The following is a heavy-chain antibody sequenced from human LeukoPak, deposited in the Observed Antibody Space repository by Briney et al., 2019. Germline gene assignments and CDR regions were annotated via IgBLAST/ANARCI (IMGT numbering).Heavy chain of an antibody. J-gene: IGHJ4*02. CDR3: ARGPYYYDSSGYHAIGY. Sequence: ASVKVSCKASGYTFTSYDINWVRQATGQGLEWMGWMNPNSGNTGYAQKFQGRVTMARNTSISTAYMELSSLRSEDTAVYYCARGPYYYDSSGYHAIGYRGQGTLVTVSS. CDR1: GYTFTSYD. CDR2: MNPNSGNT. V-gene: IGHV1-8*01. D-gene: IGHD3-22*01.